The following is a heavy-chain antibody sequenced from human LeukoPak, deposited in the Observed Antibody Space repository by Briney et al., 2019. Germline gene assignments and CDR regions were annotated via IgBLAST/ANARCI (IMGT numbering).Heavy chain of an antibody. Sequence: GASVKVSCKASGYTFTSYGISWVRQAPAQGLEWMGWISAYNGNTNYAQKLQGRVTMNTDTSTSTAYMELRSLRSDDKAVYYCARDSTTLGYCSSTSCMNWFDPWGQGTLVTVSS. J-gene: IGHJ5*02. CDR2: ISAYNGNT. V-gene: IGHV1-18*04. CDR1: GYTFTSYG. D-gene: IGHD2-2*01. CDR3: ARDSTTLGYCSSTSCMNWFDP.